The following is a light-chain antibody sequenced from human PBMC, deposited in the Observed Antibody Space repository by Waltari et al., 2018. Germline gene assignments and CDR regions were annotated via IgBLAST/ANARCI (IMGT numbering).Light chain of an antibody. V-gene: IGKV3-11*01. Sequence: IVLTQSPATLSLSPGERATLSCRASQSVVTYLAWFQQKPGQAPRLLMYDVSTRATGIPARFSGSGSGTDFTLTINSLEPEDVGVYYCQQRASSWVTFGGGTKVDIK. J-gene: IGKJ4*01. CDR2: DVS. CDR1: QSVVTY. CDR3: QQRASSWVT.